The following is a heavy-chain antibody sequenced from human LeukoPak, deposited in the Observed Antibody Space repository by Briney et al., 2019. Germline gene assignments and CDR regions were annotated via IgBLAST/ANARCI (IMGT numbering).Heavy chain of an antibody. J-gene: IGHJ4*02. V-gene: IGHV1-2*02. CDR2: INPNSGGT. D-gene: IGHD6-13*01. Sequence: ASVKVSCKASGYTFTGYYMHWVRQAPGQGLEWMGWINPNSGGTNYAQKFQGRVTMTRDTSISTAYMELSRLRSDDTAVYYCARDRNSSWRELDYWGQGTLVTVSS. CDR1: GYTFTGYY. CDR3: ARDRNSSWRELDY.